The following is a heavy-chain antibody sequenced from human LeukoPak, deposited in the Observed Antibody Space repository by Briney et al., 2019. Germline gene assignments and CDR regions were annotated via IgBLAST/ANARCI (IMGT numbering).Heavy chain of an antibody. CDR2: INPNNGDT. CDR3: ARGGGAAHFDY. V-gene: IGHV1-2*02. Sequence: ASVKVSCKASGYTFTYFMHWVRQAPGQGLEWMGWINPNNGDTKYAQEFQDRVTMTTDTSISTAYMELSTLKSDDTAVYYCARGGGAAHFDYWGQGTLATVSS. J-gene: IGHJ4*02. CDR1: GYTFTYF. D-gene: IGHD1-26*01.